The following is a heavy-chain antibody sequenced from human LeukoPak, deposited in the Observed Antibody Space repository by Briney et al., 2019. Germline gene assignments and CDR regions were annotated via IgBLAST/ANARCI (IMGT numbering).Heavy chain of an antibody. J-gene: IGHJ4*02. D-gene: IGHD3-22*01. V-gene: IGHV3-23*01. Sequence: PGASLRLSCAASGFTFSSYAMNWVRQAPGKGLEWVSGINSSGGTTYYADSVKGRFTISRDNSKSTLYLQMNSLRAEDTAVYYCAKDVSGWLFDRIDYWGQGTLVTVSS. CDR3: AKDVSGWLFDRIDY. CDR1: GFTFSSYA. CDR2: INSSGGTT.